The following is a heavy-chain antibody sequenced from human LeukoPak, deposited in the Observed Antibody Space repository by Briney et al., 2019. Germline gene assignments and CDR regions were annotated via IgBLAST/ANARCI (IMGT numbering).Heavy chain of an antibody. Sequence: SQTLSLTCTVSGGSISSGGYYWSWIRQHPGKGLEWIGYIYYSGSTYYNPSLKSRVTISVDTSKNQFSLKLSSVTAADTAVYYCARSQAAGWYVEYFQHWGQGTLVTVSS. CDR1: GGSISSGGYY. CDR3: ARSQAAGWYVEYFQH. J-gene: IGHJ1*01. D-gene: IGHD6-19*01. V-gene: IGHV4-31*03. CDR2: IYYSGST.